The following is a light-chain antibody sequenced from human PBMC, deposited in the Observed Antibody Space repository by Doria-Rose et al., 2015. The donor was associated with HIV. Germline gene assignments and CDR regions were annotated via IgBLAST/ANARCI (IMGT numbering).Light chain of an antibody. Sequence: EIVLTQFPGTLSLSPGERATLSCRASQSFSSTYLAWYQQKPGQAPSLLIYDVSTRATGIPDRFSAGGSGTDFTLTINRREPEDFALYYCHQYGTSWTFGQGTKVEI. CDR1: QSFSSTY. V-gene: IGKV3-20*01. CDR3: HQYGTSWT. J-gene: IGKJ1*01. CDR2: DVS.